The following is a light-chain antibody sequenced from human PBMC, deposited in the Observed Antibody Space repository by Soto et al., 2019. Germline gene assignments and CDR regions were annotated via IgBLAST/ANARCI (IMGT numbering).Light chain of an antibody. CDR2: DTF. V-gene: IGKV3-11*01. J-gene: IGKJ2*01. CDR3: QQRSNWPPGYT. Sequence: ELVLTQSPATLSLSPGERATLSCRASQSVSSHLAWYQQKPGQAPRLLMYDTFNRATGIPARFNGSGSGTDITLTISSLEPQDFAVYYCQQRSNWPPGYTFGQGTKLEIK. CDR1: QSVSSH.